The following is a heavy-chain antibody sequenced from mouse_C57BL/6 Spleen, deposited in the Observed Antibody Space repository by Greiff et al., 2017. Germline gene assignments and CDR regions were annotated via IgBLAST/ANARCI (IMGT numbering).Heavy chain of an antibody. V-gene: IGHV1-55*01. CDR2: IYPGSGST. Sequence: VQLQQPGAELVKPGASVKMSCKASGYTFTSYWITWVKQRPGQGLEWIGDIYPGSGSTNYNEKFKSKATLTVDTSSSTAYMQLSSLTSEDSAVYDCARRFYYGSSLYFDVWGTGTTVTVSS. D-gene: IGHD1-1*01. J-gene: IGHJ1*03. CDR3: ARRFYYGSSLYFDV. CDR1: GYTFTSYW.